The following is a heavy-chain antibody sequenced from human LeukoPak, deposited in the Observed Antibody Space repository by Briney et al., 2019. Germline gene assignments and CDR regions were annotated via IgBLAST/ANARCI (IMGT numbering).Heavy chain of an antibody. CDR3: AKDQIVVVPAALDY. D-gene: IGHD2-2*01. CDR1: GLTFSSYA. V-gene: IGHV3-23*01. Sequence: PGASLRLSCAASGLTFSSYAMSWVRQAPGKGLEWVSAISGSGGSTYYADSVKGRFTISRDNSKNTLYLQMNSLRAEDTAVYYCAKDQIVVVPAALDYWGQGTLVTVSS. CDR2: ISGSGGST. J-gene: IGHJ4*02.